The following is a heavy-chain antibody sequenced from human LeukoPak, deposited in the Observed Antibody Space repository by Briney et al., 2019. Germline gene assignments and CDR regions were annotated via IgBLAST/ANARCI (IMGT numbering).Heavy chain of an antibody. CDR3: AKDQGYPKTD. CDR1: GYTFTGYY. CDR2: INPNSGGT. Sequence: GASVKVSCKASGYTFTGYYMHWVRQAPGQGLEWMGWINPNSGGTNYAQNFQGRVTMTSDTSISTAYMELSRLRSDDTAVYYCAKDQGYPKTDWGQGTLVTVSS. D-gene: IGHD3-16*02. J-gene: IGHJ4*02. V-gene: IGHV1-2*02.